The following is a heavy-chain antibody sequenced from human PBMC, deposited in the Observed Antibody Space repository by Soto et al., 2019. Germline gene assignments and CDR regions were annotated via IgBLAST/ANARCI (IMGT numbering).Heavy chain of an antibody. CDR2: ISSSSSYI. D-gene: IGHD6-25*01. V-gene: IGHV3-21*01. CDR3: ARDTGIAASYYYGMDV. Sequence: EVQLVESGGGLVKPGGSLRLSCAVSGFTFSSYSMNWVRQAPGKGLEWVSSISSSSSYIYYADSVKGRFTISRDNAKNXLYLQMNSLRAEDTAVYYCARDTGIAASYYYGMDVWGQGTTVTVSS. J-gene: IGHJ6*02. CDR1: GFTFSSYS.